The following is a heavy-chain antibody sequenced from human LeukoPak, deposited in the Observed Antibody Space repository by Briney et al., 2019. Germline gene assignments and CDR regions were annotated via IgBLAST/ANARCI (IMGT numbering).Heavy chain of an antibody. J-gene: IGHJ4*02. CDR2: INPSGGST. CDR3: ARASAHYFDY. Sequence: ASVKVSCKASEYTFTSYYMHWVRQAPGQGLDWMGVINPSGGSTSYAHKFQGRVTMTRDTSTSTVYMELSSLRSEDTAMYYCARASAHYFDYWGQGTLVTVSS. CDR1: EYTFTSYY. V-gene: IGHV1-46*01. D-gene: IGHD6-19*01.